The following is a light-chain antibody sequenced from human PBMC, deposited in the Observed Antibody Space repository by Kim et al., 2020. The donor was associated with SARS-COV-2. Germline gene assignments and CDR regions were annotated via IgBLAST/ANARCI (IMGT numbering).Light chain of an antibody. CDR2: DAS. V-gene: IGKV3D-20*01. J-gene: IGKJ4*01. Sequence: PGERATLSCGASQSVSSSYLAWYQQKPGLAPRLLIYDASSRATGIPDRFSGSGSGTDFTLTISRLEPEDFAVYYCQQYGSSRLTFGGGTKVDIK. CDR3: QQYGSSRLT. CDR1: QSVSSSY.